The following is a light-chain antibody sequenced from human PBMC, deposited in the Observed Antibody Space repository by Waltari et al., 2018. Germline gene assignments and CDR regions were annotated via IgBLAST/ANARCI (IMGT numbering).Light chain of an antibody. Sequence: QSALTQPRSVSGSPGQSVTISCTGTSRDVGGYNSVSWYQQDPGKAPKRLIFDVSERPSGVSDRFSGSKSGNTASLTISGLQAEDEADYHCCSFAAGNTVIFGGGTKLTVV. J-gene: IGLJ2*01. V-gene: IGLV2-11*01. CDR3: CSFAAGNTVI. CDR1: SRDVGGYNS. CDR2: DVS.